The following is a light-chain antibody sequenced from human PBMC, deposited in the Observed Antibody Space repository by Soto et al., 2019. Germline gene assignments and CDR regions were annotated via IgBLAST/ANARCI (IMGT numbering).Light chain of an antibody. CDR3: CSYAGSGTWV. V-gene: IGLV2-23*01. CDR1: SSDVGTYNL. Sequence: QSVLTQPASVSGSPGQSINISSTGTSSDVGTYNLVSWYQQHPGKAPKLMIYEGSKRPSGVSNRYSGSKSGNTASLTISGLQAEDEADYYCCSYAGSGTWVFGGGTKLTVL. CDR2: EGS. J-gene: IGLJ3*02.